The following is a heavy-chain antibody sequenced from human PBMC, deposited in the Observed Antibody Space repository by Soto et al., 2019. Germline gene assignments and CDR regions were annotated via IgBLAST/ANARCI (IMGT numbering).Heavy chain of an antibody. D-gene: IGHD3-22*01. CDR2: ISGGGGST. CDR3: AKGGPYYYDSSGYYDY. Sequence: EVQLLESGGGLVQPGGSLRLSCAASEFTFSSYAMAWVRQAPGKGLEWVSGISGGGGSTYYADSVKGRFTISRDNSKNTLYLQMNSLRAEDTAVYYCAKGGPYYYDSSGYYDYWGQGTLVTVSS. J-gene: IGHJ4*02. CDR1: EFTFSSYA. V-gene: IGHV3-23*01.